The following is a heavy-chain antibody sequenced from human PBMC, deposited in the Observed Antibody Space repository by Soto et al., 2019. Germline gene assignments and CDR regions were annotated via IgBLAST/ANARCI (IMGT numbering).Heavy chain of an antibody. CDR1: GFTCSSYG. CDR3: ARDPRIAAAGPPFDY. CDR2: IWYDGSNK. D-gene: IGHD6-13*01. J-gene: IGHJ4*02. V-gene: IGHV3-33*01. Sequence: QVQLVESGGGVVQPGRSLRLSCAASGFTCSSYGMHWVRQAPGKGLEWVAVIWYDGSNKYYADSVKGRFTISRDNSKNTLYLQMNSLRAEDTAVYYCARDPRIAAAGPPFDYWGQGTLVTVSS.